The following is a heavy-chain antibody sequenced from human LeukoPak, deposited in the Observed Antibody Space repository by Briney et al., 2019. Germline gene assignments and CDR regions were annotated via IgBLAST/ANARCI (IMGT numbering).Heavy chain of an antibody. CDR1: GFTFSSYG. Sequence: AGGSLRLSCAASGFTFSSYGMHWIRQAPGKGLEWVAFIRYDGSIKYYADSVKGRFTISRDNSKDTLYLQMNSLRAEDTAVYYCAKDKYSPFDYWGQGTLVTVSS. D-gene: IGHD5-18*01. V-gene: IGHV3-30*02. J-gene: IGHJ4*02. CDR2: IRYDGSIK. CDR3: AKDKYSPFDY.